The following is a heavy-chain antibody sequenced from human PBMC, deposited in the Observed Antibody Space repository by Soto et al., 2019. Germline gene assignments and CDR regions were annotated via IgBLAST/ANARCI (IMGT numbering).Heavy chain of an antibody. CDR1: GGSFSGYY. Sequence: TLSLTCAVYGGSFSGYYWSWIRQPPGKGLEWIGEINHSGSTNYNPSLKSRVTISVDTPKNQFSLKLSSVTAADTAVYYCARGGQYNWKLNWFDPWGQGTLVTVSS. CDR2: INHSGST. V-gene: IGHV4-34*01. D-gene: IGHD1-20*01. CDR3: ARGGQYNWKLNWFDP. J-gene: IGHJ5*02.